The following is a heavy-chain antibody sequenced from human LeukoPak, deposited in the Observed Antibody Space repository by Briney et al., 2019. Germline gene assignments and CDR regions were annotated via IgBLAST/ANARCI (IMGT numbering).Heavy chain of an antibody. CDR2: INHSGST. CDR3: ARGGFWSGYYTGRDYNWFDP. J-gene: IGHJ5*02. Sequence: SETLSLTYAVYGGSFSGYYWNWIRQPPGKGLEWIGEINHSGSTNYNPSLKSRVTISVDTSKNQFFLKLSSVTAADTAVYYCARGGFWSGYYTGRDYNWFDPWGQGTLVTVSS. D-gene: IGHD3-3*01. V-gene: IGHV4-34*01. CDR1: GGSFSGYY.